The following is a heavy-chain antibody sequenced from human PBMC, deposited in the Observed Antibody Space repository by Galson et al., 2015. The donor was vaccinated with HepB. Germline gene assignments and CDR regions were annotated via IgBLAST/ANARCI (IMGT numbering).Heavy chain of an antibody. J-gene: IGHJ5*02. V-gene: IGHV3-23*01. CDR3: AKDPHPWEWLLYNWFDP. D-gene: IGHD3-3*01. Sequence: SLRLSCAASGFTFSSYAMSWVRQAPGKGLEWVSAISGSGGSTYYADSVKGRFTFSRDNSKNTLYLQMNSLRAEDTAVYYCAKDPHPWEWLLYNWFDPWGQGTLVTVSS. CDR2: ISGSGGST. CDR1: GFTFSSYA.